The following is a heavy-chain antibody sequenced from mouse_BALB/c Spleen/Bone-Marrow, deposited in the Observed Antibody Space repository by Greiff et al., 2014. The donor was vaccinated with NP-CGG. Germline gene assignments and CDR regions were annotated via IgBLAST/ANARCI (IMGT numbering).Heavy chain of an antibody. CDR3: ARWLLQYFDV. CDR1: GYTFTSYW. Sequence: QVQLQPSGAELVKPGASVKLSCKSSGYTFTSYWMHWVKQRPGQGLEWIGEIIPSNGRTNYNEKFKSKATLTVDKSSNTAYMQLSSLTSEDSAVYYCARWLLQYFDVWGAGTTVTVSS. CDR2: IIPSNGRT. D-gene: IGHD2-3*01. J-gene: IGHJ1*01. V-gene: IGHV1S81*02.